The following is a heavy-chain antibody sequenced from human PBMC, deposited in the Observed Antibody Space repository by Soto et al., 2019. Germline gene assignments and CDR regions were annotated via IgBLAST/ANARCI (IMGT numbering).Heavy chain of an antibody. V-gene: IGHV4-4*02. CDR2: IYHSGST. CDR3: ARVAYRAILTPPRYWFDP. CDR1: SSSISSSNW. J-gene: IGHJ5*02. D-gene: IGHD3-9*01. Sequence: SETLSLTCAVSSSSISSSNWWSWVRQPPGKGLEGIGEIYHSGSTNYNPSLKSRVTISVDKSKNQFSLKLSSVPAADTAVPYCARVAYRAILTPPRYWFDPWRQGTLVTVSS.